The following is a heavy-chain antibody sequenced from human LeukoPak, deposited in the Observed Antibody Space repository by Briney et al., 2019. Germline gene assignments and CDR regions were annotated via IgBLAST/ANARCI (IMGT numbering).Heavy chain of an antibody. D-gene: IGHD3-10*01. CDR1: GFTFSSYG. Sequence: GGSLRLSCAASGFTFSSYGMHWVRQAPGKGLEWVAVIWYDGSNKYYADSVKGRFTISRDNSKNTLYLQMNSLRAEDTAVYYCARDASLWFGELLSSYFEYWGQGTLVTVSS. CDR3: ARDASLWFGELLSSYFEY. J-gene: IGHJ4*02. CDR2: IWYDGSNK. V-gene: IGHV3-33*01.